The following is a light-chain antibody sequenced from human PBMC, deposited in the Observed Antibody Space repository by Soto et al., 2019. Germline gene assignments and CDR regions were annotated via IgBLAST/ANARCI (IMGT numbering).Light chain of an antibody. CDR1: QSVHSN. J-gene: IGKJ4*01. CDR2: GAS. V-gene: IGKV3-15*01. Sequence: EIVMTQSPATLSVSPGERATLSCRASQSVHSNLAWYQQKPGQAPRLLIYGASTRATGVPARFSGSGSGTEFSLTVSSQQSEDFAVYYCQQYSNWPLTFGGGTKVEIK. CDR3: QQYSNWPLT.